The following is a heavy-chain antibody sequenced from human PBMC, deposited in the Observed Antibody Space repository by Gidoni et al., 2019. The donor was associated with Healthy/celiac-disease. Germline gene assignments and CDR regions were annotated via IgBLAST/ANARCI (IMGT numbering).Heavy chain of an antibody. CDR3: ARGLGYSYGPGPY. CDR1: GGSVSGYY. CDR2: INHSGST. V-gene: IGHV4-34*01. D-gene: IGHD5-18*01. J-gene: IGHJ4*02. Sequence: QVQLQQWGAGLLKPSETLSLTCAVYGGSVSGYYWSWIRQPPGKGLEWIGEINHSGSTNANPSLKSRVTISVDTSKNQFSLKLSSVTAADTAVYYCARGLGYSYGPGPYWGQVTLVTVSS.